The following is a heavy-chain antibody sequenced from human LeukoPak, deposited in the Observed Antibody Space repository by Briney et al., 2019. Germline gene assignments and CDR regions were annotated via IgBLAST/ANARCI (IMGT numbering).Heavy chain of an antibody. CDR3: ARDLGREDI. CDR1: GGSISSGSYY. D-gene: IGHD1-26*01. Sequence: SETLSLTCTVSGGSISSGSYYWSWIRQPAGKGLEWIGRIYTSGSTNYNPSLKSRVTISVDTSKNQFSLKLSSVTAADTAVYYCARDLGREDIWGQGTMVTVSS. CDR2: IYTSGST. V-gene: IGHV4-61*02. J-gene: IGHJ3*02.